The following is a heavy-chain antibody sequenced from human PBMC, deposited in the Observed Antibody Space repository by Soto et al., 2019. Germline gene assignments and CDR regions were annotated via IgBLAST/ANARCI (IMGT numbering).Heavy chain of an antibody. J-gene: IGHJ5*02. D-gene: IGHD3-22*01. V-gene: IGHV4-4*07. CDR3: ARAKRYYDSSGPGLWFDP. CDR1: VGSISSYY. Sequence: SETLSLTCTVSVGSISSYYWSWIRQPAGKGLEWIGRIYTSGSTNYNPSLKSRVTMSVDTSKNQFSLKLSSVTAADTAVYYCARAKRYYDSSGPGLWFDPWGQGTLVTVSS. CDR2: IYTSGST.